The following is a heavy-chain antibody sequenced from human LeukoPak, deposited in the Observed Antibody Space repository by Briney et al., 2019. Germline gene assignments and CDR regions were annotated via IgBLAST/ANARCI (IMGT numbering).Heavy chain of an antibody. CDR1: GGSLSSYY. D-gene: IGHD5-18*01. Sequence: SETLSLTCIVSGGSLSSYYWSWLRPPPGKGLEWIGYIYYSGSTNYNPSLKSRVTISVDTSKNQFFLKLTSVTAADTAVYYCARHMIYSYGYSSFDYWGQGTLVSDSS. V-gene: IGHV4-59*08. CDR2: IYYSGST. CDR3: ARHMIYSYGYSSFDY. J-gene: IGHJ4*02.